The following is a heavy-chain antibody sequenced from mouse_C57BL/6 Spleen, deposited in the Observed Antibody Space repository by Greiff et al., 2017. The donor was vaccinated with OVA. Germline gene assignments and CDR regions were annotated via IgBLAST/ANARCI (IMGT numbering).Heavy chain of an antibody. CDR1: GYTFTDYE. D-gene: IGHD3-3*01. CDR2: IDPETGGT. J-gene: IGHJ2*01. Sequence: QVQLQQSGAELVRPGASVTLSCKASGYTFTDYEMHWVKQTPVHGLEWIGAIDPETGGTAYNQKFKGKAILTADKSSSTAYMELRSLTSEYSAVYYCTREGNDQYYFDYWGQGTTLTVSS. CDR3: TREGNDQYYFDY. V-gene: IGHV1-15*01.